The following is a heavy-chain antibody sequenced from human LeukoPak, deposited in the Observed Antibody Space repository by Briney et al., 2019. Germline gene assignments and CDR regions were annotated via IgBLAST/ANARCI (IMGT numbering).Heavy chain of an antibody. J-gene: IGHJ4*02. CDR1: GFTFSSYA. CDR3: ARDTAYYYDSSGYNFDY. Sequence: GGSLRLSCAASGFTFSSYAMHWVRQAPGKGLGWVAVISYDGSNKYYADSVKGRFTISRDNSKNTLYLQMNSLRAEDTAVYYCARDTAYYYDSSGYNFDYWSQGTLVTVSS. CDR2: ISYDGSNK. D-gene: IGHD3-22*01. V-gene: IGHV3-30*01.